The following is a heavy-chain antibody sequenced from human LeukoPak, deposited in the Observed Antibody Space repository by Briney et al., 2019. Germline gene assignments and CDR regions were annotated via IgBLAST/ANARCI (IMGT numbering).Heavy chain of an antibody. CDR3: ARSDPEYYYDSSGYFDY. CDR1: GFTFSSYA. J-gene: IGHJ4*02. CDR2: ISYDGSNK. Sequence: GGSLRLSCAASGFTFSSYAMHWVRQAPGKGLEWVAVISYDGSNKYYADSVKGRFTTSRDNSKNTLYLQMNSLRAEDTAVYYCARSDPEYYYDSSGYFDYWGQGTLVTVSS. D-gene: IGHD3-22*01. V-gene: IGHV3-30-3*01.